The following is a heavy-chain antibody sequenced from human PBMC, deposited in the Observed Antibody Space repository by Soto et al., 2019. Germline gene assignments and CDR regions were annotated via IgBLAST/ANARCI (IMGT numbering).Heavy chain of an antibody. CDR3: AKVDRSYGDYAYLNPDLDE. V-gene: IGHV3-23*01. CDR1: GFTFSSYA. CDR2: ISGSGGST. J-gene: IGHJ4*02. Sequence: GGSLRLSCAASGFTFSSYAMSWVRQAPGKGLEWVSAISGSGGSTYYADSVKGRFTISRDNSKNTLYLQMNSLRAEDTAVYYCAKVDRSYGDYAYLNPDLDEWGQGTLVTVSS. D-gene: IGHD4-17*01.